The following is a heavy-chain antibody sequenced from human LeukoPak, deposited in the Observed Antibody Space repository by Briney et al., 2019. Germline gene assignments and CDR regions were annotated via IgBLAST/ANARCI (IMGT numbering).Heavy chain of an antibody. CDR2: IYYSGST. CDR3: ARVITIFGVVISPTSYYGMDA. D-gene: IGHD3-3*01. CDR1: GGSISSGGYY. Sequence: SETLSLTCTVSGGSISSGGYYWSWIRQHPGKGLEWIGYIYYSGSTYYNPSLKSRVTISVDTSKNQFSLKLSSVTAADTAVYYCARVITIFGVVISPTSYYGMDAWGQGTTVTVSS. J-gene: IGHJ6*02. V-gene: IGHV4-31*03.